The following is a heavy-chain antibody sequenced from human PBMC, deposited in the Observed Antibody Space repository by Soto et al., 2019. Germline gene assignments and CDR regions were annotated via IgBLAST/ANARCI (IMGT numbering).Heavy chain of an antibody. Sequence: QVQLMQSGAEVKKPGASVRVSCKASGYTFTNYYVHWVRQAPGQGLEWMGFINPNGGSTTYAQKFQGRFTVTTDTSTSTVYIQLSSLRSEDTAVFYCARSAPYDYWGQGTLVTVSS. CDR2: INPNGGST. J-gene: IGHJ4*02. CDR3: ARSAPYDY. V-gene: IGHV1-46*01. CDR1: GYTFTNYY.